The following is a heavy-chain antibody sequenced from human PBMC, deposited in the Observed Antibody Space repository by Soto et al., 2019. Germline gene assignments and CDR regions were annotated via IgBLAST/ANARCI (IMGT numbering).Heavy chain of an antibody. V-gene: IGHV6-1*01. CDR1: VDSVSSNSAA. J-gene: IGHJ3*02. CDR2: TYYRSKWYN. Sequence: PSQTLSRTCAISVDSVSSNSAAWNWIRQSPSRGLEWLGRTYYRSKWYNDYAVSVKSRITINPDTSKNQFSLQLNSVTPEDTAVYYCARVVYSSSPALPNAFDICGQGTMVTVSS. CDR3: ARVVYSSSPALPNAFDI. D-gene: IGHD6-13*01.